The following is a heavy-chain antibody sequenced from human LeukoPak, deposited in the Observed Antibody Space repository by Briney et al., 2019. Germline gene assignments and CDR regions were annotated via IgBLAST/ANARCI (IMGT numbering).Heavy chain of an antibody. D-gene: IGHD3-22*01. V-gene: IGHV3-66*01. CDR1: TFTVSDTF. Sequence: PGGSLRLSCVGLTFTVSDTFMSWVRQAPGKGLDWVSTMYTGGGTDYADSVKGRFTISRDSSKNTVYLQMNSLRAEDTAVYYCAKKGYYDGSGYYMYYFDHWGQGTLVTVSS. J-gene: IGHJ4*02. CDR2: MYTGGGT. CDR3: AKKGYYDGSGYYMYYFDH.